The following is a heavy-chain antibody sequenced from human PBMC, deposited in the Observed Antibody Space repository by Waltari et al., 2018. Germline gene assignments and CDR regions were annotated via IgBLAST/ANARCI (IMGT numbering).Heavy chain of an antibody. Sequence: ELQLVESGGGLVQPGGSLRLACAASGFSFDAYTMHWVRQAPGKGLEWVASLNWNRVGIGYAEAVKGRFTIARDNAKNALYLQMNSLKVEDTALYYCVKESMTHYYLDSWGQGTPVTVSS. D-gene: IGHD6-6*01. CDR1: GFSFDAYT. J-gene: IGHJ4*02. CDR2: LNWNRVGI. V-gene: IGHV3-9*01. CDR3: VKESMTHYYLDS.